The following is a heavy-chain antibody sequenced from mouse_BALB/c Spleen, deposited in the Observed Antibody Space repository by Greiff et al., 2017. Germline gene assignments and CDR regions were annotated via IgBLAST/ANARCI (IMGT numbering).Heavy chain of an antibody. J-gene: IGHJ4*01. D-gene: IGHD1-1*01. Sequence: VQLQQSGPELVKPGASVKMSCKASGYTFTSYVMHWVKQKPGQGLEWIGYINPYNDGTKYNEKFKGKATLTSDKSSSTAYMELSSLTSEDSAVYYCARSGHYYGSSDYYAMDYWGQGTSVTVSS. CDR2: INPYNDGT. CDR1: GYTFTSYV. CDR3: ARSGHYYGSSDYYAMDY. V-gene: IGHV1-14*01.